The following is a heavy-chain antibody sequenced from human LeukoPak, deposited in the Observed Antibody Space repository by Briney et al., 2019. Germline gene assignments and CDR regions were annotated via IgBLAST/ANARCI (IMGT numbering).Heavy chain of an antibody. Sequence: PGGSLRLSCAAPGFTFSSYGMHWVRQAPGKGLEWVAVISYDGNNKYYADSVKGRFTISRDNSKNTLYLQMNSLRAEDTAVYYCARVVSGYSYGLTRGSWFDPWGQGTLVTVSS. CDR1: GFTFSSYG. J-gene: IGHJ5*02. D-gene: IGHD5-18*01. V-gene: IGHV3-30*03. CDR3: ARVVSGYSYGLTRGSWFDP. CDR2: ISYDGNNK.